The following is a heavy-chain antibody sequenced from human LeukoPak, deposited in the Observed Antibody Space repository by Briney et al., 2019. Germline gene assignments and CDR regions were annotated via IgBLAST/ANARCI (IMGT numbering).Heavy chain of an antibody. CDR3: ARGDFYDSSGYYYAY. CDR2: IYYSGNT. CDR1: GGSISSAGYC. D-gene: IGHD3-22*01. J-gene: IGHJ4*02. V-gene: IGHV4-31*01. Sequence: SSETLSLTCTVSGGSISSAGYCWTWIRGRLGKGLEWVGCIYYSGNTYYNPPLKSPVTISVDRSKNQFSLKLSSVTAADTAVYYCARGDFYDSSGYYYAYWGQGTLVTVSS.